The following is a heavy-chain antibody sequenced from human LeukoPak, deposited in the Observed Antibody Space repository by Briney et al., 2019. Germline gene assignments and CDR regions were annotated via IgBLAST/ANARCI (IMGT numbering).Heavy chain of an antibody. CDR3: ARSEYYGDGSSTNWFDP. D-gene: IGHD4-17*01. J-gene: IGHJ5*02. CDR2: ISSSSSTI. Sequence: GGSLRLSCAASGFTFSSYSMNWVRQAPGKGLEWVSYISSSSSTIYYADSVKGRFTISRDNTKNSLYLQMNSLGAEGTAVYYCARSEYYGDGSSTNWFDPWGQGALVTVSS. V-gene: IGHV3-48*04. CDR1: GFTFSSYS.